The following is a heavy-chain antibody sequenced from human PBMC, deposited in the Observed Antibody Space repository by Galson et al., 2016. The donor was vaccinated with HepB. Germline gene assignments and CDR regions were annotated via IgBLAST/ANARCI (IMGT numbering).Heavy chain of an antibody. V-gene: IGHV3-30*18. Sequence: SLRLSCAASGFTFNNHDMHWVRQAPGKGLEWVALISYDGSNGYYSDSVKGRFTISRDNSKNTMYLQMNRVRLEDTAVYYCAKDLWRRGFLDHWGQGTLVTVSS. J-gene: IGHJ4*02. CDR1: GFTFNNHD. D-gene: IGHD2-21*01. CDR2: ISYDGSNG. CDR3: AKDLWRRGFLDH.